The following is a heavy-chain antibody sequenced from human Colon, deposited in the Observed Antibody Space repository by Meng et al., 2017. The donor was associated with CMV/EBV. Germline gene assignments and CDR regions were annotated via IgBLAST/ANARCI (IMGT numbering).Heavy chain of an antibody. CDR1: GGSLSGYY. V-gene: IGHV4-34*01. CDR2: INHSGST. CDR3: ARGLYGSGRHQIDY. Sequence: QVQLPQGGAGLLKPPETLSLTCAVYGGSLSGYYWSWIRQPPGKGLEWIGEINHSGSTNYNPSLKSRVTISVDTSKNQFSLKLSSVTAADTAVYYCARGLYGSGRHQIDYWGQGTLVTVSS. D-gene: IGHD3-10*01. J-gene: IGHJ4*02.